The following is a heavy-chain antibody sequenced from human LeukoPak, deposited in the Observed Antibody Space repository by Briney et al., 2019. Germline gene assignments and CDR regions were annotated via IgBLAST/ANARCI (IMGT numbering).Heavy chain of an antibody. V-gene: IGHV3-7*03. CDR2: IKQDGTEK. CDR3: AREYCSGGSCQDDAFDI. J-gene: IGHJ3*02. Sequence: GGSLRLSCAASGFTFSSYGIHWVRQAPGKGLEWVANIKQDGTEKYYVDSVKGRFTISRDNAKNSLYLQMNSLRAEDTALYYCAREYCSGGSCQDDAFDIWGQGTMVTVSS. CDR1: GFTFSSYG. D-gene: IGHD2-15*01.